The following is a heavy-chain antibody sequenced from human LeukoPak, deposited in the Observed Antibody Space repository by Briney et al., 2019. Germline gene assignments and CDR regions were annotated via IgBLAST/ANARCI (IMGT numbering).Heavy chain of an antibody. D-gene: IGHD3-10*01. CDR3: AREFPNYYGSGNRGMGV. Sequence: GGSLRLSCAASGFTFSSYGMHWVRQAPGKGLEWVAVIWYDGSNKYYADSVKGRFTISRDNSKNTLYLQMNSLRAEDTAVYYCAREFPNYYGSGNRGMGVWGKGTTVTVSS. V-gene: IGHV3-33*01. CDR2: IWYDGSNK. CDR1: GFTFSSYG. J-gene: IGHJ6*04.